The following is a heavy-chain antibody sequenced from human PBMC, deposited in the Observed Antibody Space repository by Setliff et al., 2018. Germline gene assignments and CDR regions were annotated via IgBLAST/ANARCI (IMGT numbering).Heavy chain of an antibody. CDR2: IYYRGTT. V-gene: IGHV4-39*01. CDR3: ARTGTYRYFDY. Sequence: SETLSLTCTVSGDSISRSLFYWAWVRQAPGKGLEYIGSIYYRGTTFYSPSLKGRVTIFVDTSNNVFSLNLKSVTAADTAVYFCARTGTYRYFDYWGQGTLVTV. D-gene: IGHD1-1*01. J-gene: IGHJ4*02. CDR1: GDSISRSLFY.